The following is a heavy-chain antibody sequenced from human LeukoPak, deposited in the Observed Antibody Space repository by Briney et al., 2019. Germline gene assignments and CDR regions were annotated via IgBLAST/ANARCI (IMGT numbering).Heavy chain of an antibody. D-gene: IGHD6-19*01. Sequence: GGPLRLSCAASGFTFGNAWMTWVRQAPGKGLEWVSYISSSGSTIYYADSVKGRFTISRDNAKNSLYLQMNSLRAEDTAVYYCARDLLGSSYWGQGTLVTVSS. CDR2: ISSSGSTI. CDR3: ARDLLGSSY. CDR1: GFTFGNAW. J-gene: IGHJ4*02. V-gene: IGHV3-11*01.